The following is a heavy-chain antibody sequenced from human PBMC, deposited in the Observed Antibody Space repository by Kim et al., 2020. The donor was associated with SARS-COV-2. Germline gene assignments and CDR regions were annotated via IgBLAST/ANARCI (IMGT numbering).Heavy chain of an antibody. CDR1: GYTFTSYA. CDR2: INTNTGNP. D-gene: IGHD2-8*01. CDR3: ARGPDIVLMVYAIPYYYYGMDV. J-gene: IGHJ6*02. V-gene: IGHV7-4-1*02. Sequence: ASVKVSCKASGYTFTSYAMNWVRQAPGQGLEWMGWINTNTGNPTYAQGFTGRFVFSLDTSVSTAYLQISSLKAEDTAVYYCARGPDIVLMVYAIPYYYYGMDVWGQGTTVTVSS.